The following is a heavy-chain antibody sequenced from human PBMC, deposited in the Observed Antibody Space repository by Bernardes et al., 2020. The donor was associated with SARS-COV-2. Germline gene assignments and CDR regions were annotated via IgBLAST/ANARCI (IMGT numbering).Heavy chain of an antibody. CDR1: GYTLTALS. J-gene: IGHJ6*02. CDR3: ATGVAVAGTPTHYYYYYGMDV. CDR2: FDPEDGET. Sequence: ASVKVSCKVSGYTLTALSMPWVRQAPGQGLEWMGGFDPEDGETIYAQKFQGRVTMTEDTSTDTAYMELSSLRSEDTAVYYCATGVAVAGTPTHYYYYYGMDVWGQGTTVTVSS. V-gene: IGHV1-24*01. D-gene: IGHD6-19*01.